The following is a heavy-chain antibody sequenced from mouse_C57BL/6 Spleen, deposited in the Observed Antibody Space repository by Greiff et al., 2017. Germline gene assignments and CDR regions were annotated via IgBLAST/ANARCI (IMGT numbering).Heavy chain of an antibody. Sequence: QVQLQQSGAELVRPGASVTLSCKASGYTFTDYEMHWVKQTPVHGLEWIGAIDPETGGTAYNQKFKGKAILTADKSSSTAYLELRSLTSEDSAVYYCTRDYDSRFAYWGQGTLVTVSA. D-gene: IGHD2-4*01. V-gene: IGHV1-15*01. CDR2: IDPETGGT. J-gene: IGHJ3*01. CDR3: TRDYDSRFAY. CDR1: GYTFTDYE.